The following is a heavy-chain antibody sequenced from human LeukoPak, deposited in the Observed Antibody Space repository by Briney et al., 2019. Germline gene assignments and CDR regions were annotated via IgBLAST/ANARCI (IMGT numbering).Heavy chain of an antibody. D-gene: IGHD4-17*01. CDR1: GFTFDDYG. CDR3: ARNYGDNWFDP. Sequence: GGSLRLSCAASGFTFDDYGMSWVRQAPGKGLEWVSGINWNGGSTGYADSVKGRFTISRDNAKNSLYLQMNSLRAEDTALYHCARNYGDNWFDPWGQGTLVTVSS. CDR2: INWNGGST. V-gene: IGHV3-20*01. J-gene: IGHJ5*02.